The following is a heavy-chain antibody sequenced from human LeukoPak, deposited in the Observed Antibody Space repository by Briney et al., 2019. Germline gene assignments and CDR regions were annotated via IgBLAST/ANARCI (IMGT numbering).Heavy chain of an antibody. D-gene: IGHD3-22*01. J-gene: IGHJ4*02. CDR2: ISSSSSST. Sequence: GGSLRLSCVASGFTFSDYYMSWICQAPGKGLEWISYISSSSSSTNYADSVKGRFTISRDNPKNSLYLLMNSLRAEDTAMYYCARDFIHRSGEANYWGQGTLATVSS. V-gene: IGHV3-11*05. CDR3: ARDFIHRSGEANY. CDR1: GFTFSDYY.